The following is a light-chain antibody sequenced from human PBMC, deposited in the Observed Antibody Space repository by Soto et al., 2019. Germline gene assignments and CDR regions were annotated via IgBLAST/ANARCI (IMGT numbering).Light chain of an antibody. CDR1: RLLHSNGNYF. CDR2: LGF. Sequence: RLLHSNGNYFLDWYLQKPGQSPQLLIYLGFNRASGVPDRVSGSGAGTDFTLKISRVEAEDVGVYYCMQALQTPYTFGQGTKVDIK. J-gene: IGKJ2*01. V-gene: IGKV2-28*01. CDR3: MQALQTPYT.